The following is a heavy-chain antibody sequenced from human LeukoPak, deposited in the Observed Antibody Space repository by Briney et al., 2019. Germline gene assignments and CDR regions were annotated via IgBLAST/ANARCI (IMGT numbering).Heavy chain of an antibody. V-gene: IGHV4-4*07. Sequence: PSETLSLTCTVSGDAISTYYWSWIRQPAGKGLEWIGRIYTSGSTNYNPSLKSRVTISVDKSKNQFSLKLSSVTAADTAVYYCARVGGDHPLSYFDYWGQGTLVTVSS. CDR3: ARVGGDHPLSYFDY. J-gene: IGHJ4*02. D-gene: IGHD1-26*01. CDR1: GDAISTYY. CDR2: IYTSGST.